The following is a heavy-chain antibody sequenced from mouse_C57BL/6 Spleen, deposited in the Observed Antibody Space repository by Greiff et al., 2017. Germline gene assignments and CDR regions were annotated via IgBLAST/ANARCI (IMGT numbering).Heavy chain of an antibody. CDR3: ARAPLLWYFDV. J-gene: IGHJ1*03. Sequence: EVKLMESGPGLVKPSQSLSLTCSVTGYSITSGYYWNWIRQFPGNKLEWMGYISYDGSNNYNPSLKNRISITRDTSKNQFFLKLNSVTTEDTATYYCARAPLLWYFDVWGTGTTVTVSS. V-gene: IGHV3-6*01. D-gene: IGHD2-10*01. CDR1: GYSITSGYY. CDR2: ISYDGSN.